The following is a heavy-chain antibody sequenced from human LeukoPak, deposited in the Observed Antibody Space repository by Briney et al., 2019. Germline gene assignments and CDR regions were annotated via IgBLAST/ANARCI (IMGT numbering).Heavy chain of an antibody. J-gene: IGHJ3*02. V-gene: IGHV4-59*01. CDR3: ARAPRKYCSGGSCYSDAFDI. Sequence: SETLSLTCTVSGGSISSYYWSWIRQPPGKGLEWIGYIYYSGSTNYNPSLKSRVTISVDTSKNQFSLKLSSVTAADTAVYYCARAPRKYCSGGSCYSDAFDIWGQGTMVTVSS. CDR2: IYYSGST. CDR1: GGSISSYY. D-gene: IGHD2-15*01.